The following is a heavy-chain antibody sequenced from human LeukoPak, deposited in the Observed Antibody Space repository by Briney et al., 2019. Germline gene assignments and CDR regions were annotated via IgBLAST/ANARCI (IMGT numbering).Heavy chain of an antibody. CDR1: GFTFSSYW. CDR2: INSDGSST. J-gene: IGHJ3*02. CDR3: ARECNGGNSGKGADAFDI. Sequence: GGSLRLSCAASGFTFSSYWMHWVRQAPGKGLVWVSRINSDGSSTSYADSVKGRFTISRDNAKNTLYLQMNSLRAEDTAVYYCARECNGGNSGKGADAFDIWGQGTMVTVSS. D-gene: IGHD4-23*01. V-gene: IGHV3-74*01.